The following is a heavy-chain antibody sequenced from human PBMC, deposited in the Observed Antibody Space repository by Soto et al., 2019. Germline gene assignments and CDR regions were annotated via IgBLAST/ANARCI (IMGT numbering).Heavy chain of an antibody. CDR3: TRKGTSGYYSTQPYYYYGMDV. CDR2: IRSKAYGGTT. CDR1: GFTFGDYA. V-gene: IGHV3-49*03. J-gene: IGHJ6*02. Sequence: PGGSLRLSCTASGFTFGDYAMSWFRQAPGKGLEWVGFIRSKAYGGTTEYAASVKGRFTISRDDSKSIAYLQMNSPKTEDTAVYYCTRKGTSGYYSTQPYYYYGMDVWGQGTTVTVSS. D-gene: IGHD3-3*01.